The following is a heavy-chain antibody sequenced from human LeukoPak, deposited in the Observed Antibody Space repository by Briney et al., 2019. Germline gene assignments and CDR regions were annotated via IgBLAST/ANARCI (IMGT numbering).Heavy chain of an antibody. D-gene: IGHD3-10*01. CDR3: AAGDVNGSGSYSVPDFDY. Sequence: GTSVKVSCKASGFTFTSSAVQWVRLARGQRLEWIGWIVVGSGNTNYAQKFQERVTITRDMSTSTAYMELSSLRSEDTAVYYCAAGDVNGSGSYSVPDFDYWGQGTLVTVSS. V-gene: IGHV1-58*01. J-gene: IGHJ4*02. CDR1: GFTFTSSA. CDR2: IVVGSGNT.